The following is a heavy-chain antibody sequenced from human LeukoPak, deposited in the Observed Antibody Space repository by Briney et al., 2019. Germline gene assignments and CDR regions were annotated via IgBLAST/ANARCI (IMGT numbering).Heavy chain of an antibody. D-gene: IGHD5-24*01. Sequence: ASVKVSCKASGGTFSSYAISWVRQAPGQGLEWMGWINTNTGNPTYAQGFTGQFVFSLDTSVSTAYLQISSLKAEDTAVYYCARERWLQSYYFDYWGQGTLVTVSS. J-gene: IGHJ4*02. CDR1: GGTFSSYA. CDR3: ARERWLQSYYFDY. CDR2: INTNTGNP. V-gene: IGHV7-4-1*02.